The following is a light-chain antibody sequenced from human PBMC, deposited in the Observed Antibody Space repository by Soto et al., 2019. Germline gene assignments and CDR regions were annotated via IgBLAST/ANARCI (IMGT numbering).Light chain of an antibody. J-gene: IGLJ1*01. V-gene: IGLV2-8*01. Sequence: SVLTQTPSASESPGQSVTISCTETSSDVGDYNHVSWYQQHPGKAPKLMIYEVSKRPSGVPDRFSGSKSGNTASLTVSGLQAEDEADYYCSSYAGSSSNSYVFGTGTKVTVL. CDR2: EVS. CDR1: SSDVGDYNH. CDR3: SSYAGSSSNSYV.